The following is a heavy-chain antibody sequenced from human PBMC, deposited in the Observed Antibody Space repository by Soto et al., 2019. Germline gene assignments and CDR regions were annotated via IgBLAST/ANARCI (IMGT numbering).Heavy chain of an antibody. CDR1: GYTFTSSG. CDR2: ISAHTGSS. J-gene: IGHJ3*01. Sequence: ASVKVSCKASGYTFTSSGMSWVRQAPGQGLEWMGWISAHTGSSEYAQRFQGRVTMTTDRSTSTAYMELRSLRSDDTAVYYCARAFFYQGSDSRGYSFAAFDFWGPGTLVTVSS. V-gene: IGHV1-18*01. D-gene: IGHD3-22*01. CDR3: ARAFFYQGSDSRGYSFAAFDF.